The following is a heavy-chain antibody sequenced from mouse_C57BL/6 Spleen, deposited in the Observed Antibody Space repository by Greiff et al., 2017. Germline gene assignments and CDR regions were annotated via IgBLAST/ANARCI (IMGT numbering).Heavy chain of an antibody. CDR3: VRGRDYAAMDY. CDR1: GFSFNTYA. J-gene: IGHJ4*01. Sequence: EADGGLVQPKGSLKLSCAASGFSFNTYAMNWVRQAPGKGLEWVARIRSKSNNYATYYADSVKDRFTISRDDSESMLYLQMNNLKTEDTAMYYCVRGRDYAAMDYWGQGTSVTVSS. V-gene: IGHV10-1*01. D-gene: IGHD1-1*01. CDR2: IRSKSNNYAT.